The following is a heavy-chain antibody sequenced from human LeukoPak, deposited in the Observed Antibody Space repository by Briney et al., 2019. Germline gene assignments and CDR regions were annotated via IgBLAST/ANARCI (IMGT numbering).Heavy chain of an antibody. J-gene: IGHJ5*02. Sequence: KPSETLSLTCTVSGGSVSSGSYYWSWLRQPPGKGLEWIGYVSYSGTTIYNPSLKSRVTTSVDMSKNQLSMKLSSVTAADTAVYYCARQLYDYTSGWHRWFDPWGQGTQVTVSS. CDR3: ARQLYDYTSGWHRWFDP. D-gene: IGHD6-19*01. CDR1: GGSVSSGSYY. V-gene: IGHV4-61*01. CDR2: VSYSGTT.